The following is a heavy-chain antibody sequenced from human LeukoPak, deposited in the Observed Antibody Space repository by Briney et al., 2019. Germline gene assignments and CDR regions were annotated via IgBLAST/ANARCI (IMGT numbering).Heavy chain of an antibody. CDR1: GGTFSSYA. CDR2: IIPIFGTA. Sequence: SVKVSCKASGGTFSSYAISWVRQAPGQGLEWMGGIIPIFGTANYAQKFQGRVTITADESTSTAYMELSSLRSEDTAVYYCARSHYYDSSGYYDPKYDYWGQGTLVTVSS. J-gene: IGHJ4*02. CDR3: ARSHYYDSSGYYDPKYDY. D-gene: IGHD3-22*01. V-gene: IGHV1-69*13.